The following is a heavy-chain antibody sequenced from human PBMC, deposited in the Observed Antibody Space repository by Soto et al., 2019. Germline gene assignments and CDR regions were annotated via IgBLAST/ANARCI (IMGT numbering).Heavy chain of an antibody. CDR1: GGSFSGYY. V-gene: IGHV4-34*01. J-gene: IGHJ3*02. CDR3: ARLYGLDAFDI. Sequence: SETLSLTCAVYGGSFSGYYWSWIRQPPGKGLEWIGEINHSGSTNYNPSLKSRVTISVDTSKNQFSLKLSSVTAAVTAVYYCARLYGLDAFDIWGQGTMVTVSS. D-gene: IGHD4-17*01. CDR2: INHSGST.